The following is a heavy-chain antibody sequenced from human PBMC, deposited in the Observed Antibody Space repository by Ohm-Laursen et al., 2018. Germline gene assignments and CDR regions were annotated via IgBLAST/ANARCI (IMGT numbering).Heavy chain of an antibody. CDR2: IYQGGYEK. V-gene: IGHV3-7*01. CDR1: GFTFSNYG. CDR3: ARDIGSGYGYLKGFDI. D-gene: IGHD3-9*01. J-gene: IGHJ2*01. Sequence: GSLRLSCSASGFTFSNYGTSWVRRAPGKGLEWVADIYQGGYEKYYVDSVKGRFTISRDDAKKSLYLQMHSLRGEDTAVYFCARDIGSGYGYLKGFDIWGRGTLVTVSS.